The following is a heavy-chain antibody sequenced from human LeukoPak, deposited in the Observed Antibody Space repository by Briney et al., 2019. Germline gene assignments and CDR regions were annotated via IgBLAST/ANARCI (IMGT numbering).Heavy chain of an antibody. CDR3: ARDLSAAFDF. Sequence: GGSLRLSCAASGFSFSTDSMNWVRQVPGKGLEWISYISSNSATTHYADSVKGRFTISRDNAKNSLYLHMNSLRAEDTAVYYCARDLSAAFDFWGQGILVTVSS. V-gene: IGHV3-48*01. CDR2: ISSNSATT. CDR1: GFSFSTDS. D-gene: IGHD6-19*01. J-gene: IGHJ4*02.